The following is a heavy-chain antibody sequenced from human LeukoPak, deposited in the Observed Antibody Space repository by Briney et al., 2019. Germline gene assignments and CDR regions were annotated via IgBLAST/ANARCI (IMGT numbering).Heavy chain of an antibody. J-gene: IGHJ6*03. D-gene: IGHD3-10*01. CDR2: IYYSGST. V-gene: IGHV4-59*01. Sequence: SETLSLTCTVSGGSISSYYWNWIRQPPGKGLEWIGYIYYSGSTNYNPSLKSRVTISVDTSKNEFSLKLSSVTAADTAVYYCAREPRAWFGDYYYYYMDVWGKGTTVTVSS. CDR1: GGSISSYY. CDR3: AREPRAWFGDYYYYYMDV.